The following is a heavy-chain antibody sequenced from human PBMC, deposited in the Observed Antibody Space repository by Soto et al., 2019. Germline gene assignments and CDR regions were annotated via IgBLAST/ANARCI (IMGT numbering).Heavy chain of an antibody. J-gene: IGHJ4*02. V-gene: IGHV1-18*01. CDR1: GYTFTSYG. CDR2: ISAYNGNT. CDR3: ARMYCSGGSCYSTLSPFDY. Sequence: GASVKFSCKASGYTFTSYGISWVRQAPGQGLEWMGWISAYNGNTNYAQKLQGRVTMTTDTSTSTAYMELRSLRSDDTAVYYCARMYCSGGSCYSTLSPFDYWGQGTLVTVSS. D-gene: IGHD2-15*01.